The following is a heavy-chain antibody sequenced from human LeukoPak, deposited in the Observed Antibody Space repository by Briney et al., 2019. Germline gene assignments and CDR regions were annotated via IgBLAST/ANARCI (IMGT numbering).Heavy chain of an antibody. CDR1: GGSISSGSYY. CDR2: IYTSGST. CDR3: ARDRNYDFWSGYTNWFDP. V-gene: IGHV4-61*02. Sequence: SQTLSLTCTVSGGSISSGSYYWSWIRQPAGKGLEWIGRIYTSGSTNYNPSLKSRVTISVDTSKNQFSLKLSSVTAADTAVYYCARDRNYDFWSGYTNWFDPWGQGTLVTVPS. J-gene: IGHJ5*02. D-gene: IGHD3-3*01.